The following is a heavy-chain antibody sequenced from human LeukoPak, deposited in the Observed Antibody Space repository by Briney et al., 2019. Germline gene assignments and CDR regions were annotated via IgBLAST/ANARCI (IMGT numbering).Heavy chain of an antibody. D-gene: IGHD2-15*01. CDR3: ARDRYCSGGSCYSHAFDI. CDR2: IYSGGST. Sequence: GGSLRLSCAASGFTVSSNYMSWVRQAPGKGLEWVSVIYSGGSTYYADSVKGRFTISRDNSKNTLYLQMNSLRAEDTAVYYCARDRYCSGGSCYSHAFDIWGQGTMVTVSS. V-gene: IGHV3-53*05. J-gene: IGHJ3*02. CDR1: GFTVSSNY.